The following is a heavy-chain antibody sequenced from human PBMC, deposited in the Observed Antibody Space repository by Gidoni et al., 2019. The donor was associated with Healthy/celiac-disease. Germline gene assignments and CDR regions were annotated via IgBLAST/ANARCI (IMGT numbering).Heavy chain of an antibody. V-gene: IGHV5-51*01. CDR1: GYSFTSYW. Sequence: EVQLVQSGAEVKKPGESLQLSCQGSGYSFTSYWIGWVRQMPGKGLEWMGIIYPGDSDTRYSPSFQGQVTISADKSISTAYLQWSSLKASDTAMYYCARHQLTSEQWLAPNGFDYWGQGTLVTVSS. CDR3: ARHQLTSEQWLAPNGFDY. CDR2: IYPGDSDT. J-gene: IGHJ4*02. D-gene: IGHD6-19*01.